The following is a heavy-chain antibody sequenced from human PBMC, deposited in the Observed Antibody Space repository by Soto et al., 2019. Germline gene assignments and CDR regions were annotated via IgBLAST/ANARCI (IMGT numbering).Heavy chain of an antibody. CDR2: ISAYNGNT. Sequence: QVQLVQSGAEVKKPGASVKVSCKASGYTFTSYGISSVRQAPGQGLEWMGWISAYNGNTNYAQKLQGRVTMTTDTSTSTAYMELRSLRSDDTAVYYCATGPTDYYDSSGYYYGPAAHDYWGQGTLVTVSS. CDR3: ATGPTDYYDSSGYYYGPAAHDY. CDR1: GYTFTSYG. V-gene: IGHV1-18*01. J-gene: IGHJ4*02. D-gene: IGHD3-22*01.